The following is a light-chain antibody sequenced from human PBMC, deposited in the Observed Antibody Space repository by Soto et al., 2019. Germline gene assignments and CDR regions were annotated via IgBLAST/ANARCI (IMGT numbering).Light chain of an antibody. Sequence: EVVLTQSPCTLSLSPGDRATLSCRASRSVSDNYLAWYQQKPGLAPRLLIFGASIRATGIPDRFIGCASVTDCTLTITGLEPDDFAVYYCQQYDASSSLTFGGGTRVDMK. V-gene: IGKV3-20*01. CDR1: RSVSDNY. CDR2: GAS. J-gene: IGKJ4*01. CDR3: QQYDASSSLT.